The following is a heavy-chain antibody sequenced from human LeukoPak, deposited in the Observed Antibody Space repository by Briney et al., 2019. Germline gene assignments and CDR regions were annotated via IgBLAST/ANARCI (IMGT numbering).Heavy chain of an antibody. Sequence: GGSLRLSCAASGFTFGSYVMHWVRQAPGKGLEWVAVTSSDGSNKYYADSVKGRFTISRDNSKNTLYLQMNSLSAEDTAVYYCARGDHYASGTFLYYFHYWGQGTLVTVSS. D-gene: IGHD3-10*01. J-gene: IGHJ4*02. V-gene: IGHV3-30*01. CDR1: GFTFGSYV. CDR3: ARGDHYASGTFLYYFHY. CDR2: TSSDGSNK.